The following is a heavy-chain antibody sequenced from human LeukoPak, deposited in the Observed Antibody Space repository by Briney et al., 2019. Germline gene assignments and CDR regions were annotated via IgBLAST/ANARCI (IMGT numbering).Heavy chain of an antibody. CDR1: GGSISSDNYF. Sequence: SETLSLTCTVSGGSISSDNYFWNWIRQPAGKGLEWIGRIYTSGSTNYNPSLKSRVTISVDTSKNQFSLKLTSVTAADAAVYYCASIRRGEYHPGSHWGQGALVTVSS. D-gene: IGHD3-16*01. CDR2: IYTSGST. CDR3: ASIRRGEYHPGSH. J-gene: IGHJ4*02. V-gene: IGHV4-61*02.